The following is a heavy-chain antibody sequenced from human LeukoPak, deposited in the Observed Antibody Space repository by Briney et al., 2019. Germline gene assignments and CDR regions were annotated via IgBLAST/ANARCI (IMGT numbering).Heavy chain of an antibody. V-gene: IGHV3-53*01. CDR1: GFTFSSYA. J-gene: IGHJ3*02. Sequence: GGSLRLSCAASGFTFSSYAMSWVRQAPGKGLEWVSVIYSGGSTYYADSVKGRFTISRDNSKNTLYLQMNSLRAEDTAVYYCARGTDYGDYGSAFDIWGQGTMVTVSS. CDR3: ARGTDYGDYGSAFDI. D-gene: IGHD4-17*01. CDR2: IYSGGST.